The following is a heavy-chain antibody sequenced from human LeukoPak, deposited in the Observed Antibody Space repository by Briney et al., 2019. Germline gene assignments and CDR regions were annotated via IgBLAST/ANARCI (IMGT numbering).Heavy chain of an antibody. CDR1: GFTFTTYG. D-gene: IGHD1-14*01. V-gene: IGHV3-23*01. Sequence: PGGSLRLSCAASGFTFTTYGMNWVRQAPGKGLEWVSGISGSGSHTYYPDSVKGRLTTFRDNSKNTLYLEINSLTAEDTAVYYCAKNGEPYYYMDVWGKGTTVTVSS. J-gene: IGHJ6*03. CDR2: ISGSGSHT. CDR3: AKNGEPYYYMDV.